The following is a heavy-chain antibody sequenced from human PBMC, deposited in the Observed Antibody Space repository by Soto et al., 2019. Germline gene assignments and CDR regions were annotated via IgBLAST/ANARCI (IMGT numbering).Heavy chain of an antibody. CDR1: GGSISSYY. CDR2: IYTSGST. Sequence: PSETLSLTCTVSGGSISSYYWSWIRQPAGKGLEWIGRIYTSGSTNYNPSLKSRVTISVDTSKNQFSLKLSSVTAADTAVYYCARSTRLGIAAAGRTFDYWGQGTLVTVSS. D-gene: IGHD6-13*01. V-gene: IGHV4-4*07. CDR3: ARSTRLGIAAAGRTFDY. J-gene: IGHJ4*02.